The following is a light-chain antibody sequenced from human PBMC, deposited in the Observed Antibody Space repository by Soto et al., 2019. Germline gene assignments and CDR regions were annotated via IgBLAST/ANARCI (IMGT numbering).Light chain of an antibody. CDR1: QSVKTF. J-gene: IGKJ1*01. V-gene: IGKV3-11*01. CDR3: QQNNHWLWT. CDR2: DAS. Sequence: IGLTQSPATLSLSPGERATLSCRASQSVKTFLVWYQQRPGQAPRLLIHDASHRAAGIPARFSGSGSGTEFTLTITSLQSEDFAVYYCQQNNHWLWTFGQGTKVDIK.